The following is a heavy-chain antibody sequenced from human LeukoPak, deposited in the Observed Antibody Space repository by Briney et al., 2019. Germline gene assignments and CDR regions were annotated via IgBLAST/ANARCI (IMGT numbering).Heavy chain of an antibody. Sequence: ASVKVSCKASGYTFTGYYMHWVRQAPGQGLEWMGWINPNSGGTNYAQKFQGRVTMTRDTSTSTVYMELSSLRSEDTAVYYCARREGTLCDGGDCYSIDYWGQGTLVTVSS. D-gene: IGHD2-21*02. CDR2: INPNSGGT. CDR1: GYTFTGYY. CDR3: ARREGTLCDGGDCYSIDY. J-gene: IGHJ4*02. V-gene: IGHV1-2*02.